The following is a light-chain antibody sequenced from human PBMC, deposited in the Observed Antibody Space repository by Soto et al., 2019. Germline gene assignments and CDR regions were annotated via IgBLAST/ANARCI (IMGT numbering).Light chain of an antibody. CDR2: DVR. CDR3: SSYTSSNTLWV. V-gene: IGLV2-14*01. J-gene: IGLJ3*02. CDR1: SSDVGGYNY. Sequence: QSALTQPASVSGSPGQSITISCTGSSSDVGGYNYISWYQQHPGKAPKLMIYDVRNRPSGVSNRFSGSKSGNTASLTISGLQAEDEADYYCSSYTSSNTLWVFGGGTKLTVL.